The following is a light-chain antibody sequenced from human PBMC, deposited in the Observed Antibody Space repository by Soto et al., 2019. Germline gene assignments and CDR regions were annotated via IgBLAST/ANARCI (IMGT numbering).Light chain of an antibody. CDR3: SSFAGNNNLV. V-gene: IGLV2-8*01. Sequence: QSALTQPPSASASPGQSVTISCTGTSSDVGVYNYVSWYQQHPGKAPKLMIYEVSKRPSGVPDRFSGSKSGNTASLTVSGLQAEDEADYYCSSFAGNNNLVFGGGTKLTVL. CDR2: EVS. CDR1: SSDVGVYNY. J-gene: IGLJ2*01.